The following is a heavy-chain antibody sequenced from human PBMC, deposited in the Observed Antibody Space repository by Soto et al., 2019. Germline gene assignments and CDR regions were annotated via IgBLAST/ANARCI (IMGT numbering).Heavy chain of an antibody. CDR2: ISYDGSSE. Sequence: QVQLVESGGGVVQPGRSLRLSCAASGFSVTTYAMHWVRQAPGKGLEWVAGISYDGSSEHYAKAVKGRFAISRDNSKNTLFLQMNSLRDEDTALYYCARDRDTYEYFPLWPVDFWGQGTLVTVSS. CDR1: GFSVTTYA. D-gene: IGHD3-16*01. V-gene: IGHV3-30*09. CDR3: ARDRDTYEYFPLWPVDF. J-gene: IGHJ4*02.